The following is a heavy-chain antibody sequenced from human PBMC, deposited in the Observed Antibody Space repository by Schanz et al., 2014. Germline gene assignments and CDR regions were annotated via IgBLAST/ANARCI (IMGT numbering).Heavy chain of an antibody. CDR1: GLTFNKYA. CDR3: ATCKKMSSNLGYSIWVCT. Sequence: CAASGLTFNKYAMSWVRQAPGKGLEWVSTISATDISAYYAESVKGRFTVSRDNSKNTLHLQMDSLRADDTAVYYCATCKKMSSNLGYSIWVCTWGEATVNTVSS. V-gene: IGHV3-23*01. D-gene: IGHD4-4*01. J-gene: IGHJ5*02. CDR2: ISATDISA.